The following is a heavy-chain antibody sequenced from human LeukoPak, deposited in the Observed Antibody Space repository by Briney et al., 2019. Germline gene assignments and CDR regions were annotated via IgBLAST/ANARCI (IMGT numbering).Heavy chain of an antibody. D-gene: IGHD1-26*01. J-gene: IGHJ4*02. V-gene: IGHV3-74*01. CDR2: INGDGRST. Sequence: GGSLRLSCAASGLTLSSYWMHWVRQAPGKGPVWVSRINGDGRSTSYADSVKGRFTISRDNAKNTLYLQMNSLRAEDTAVYYCVRDLGGRSGHWGQGTLVTVSS. CDR3: VRDLGGRSGH. CDR1: GLTLSSYW.